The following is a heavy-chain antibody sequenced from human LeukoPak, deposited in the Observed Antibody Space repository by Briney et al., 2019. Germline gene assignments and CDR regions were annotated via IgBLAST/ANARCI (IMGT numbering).Heavy chain of an antibody. J-gene: IGHJ4*02. V-gene: IGHV1-2*06. D-gene: IGHD1-26*01. CDR3: ASQGWGSGSYRIDY. CDR1: GYTFTGYY. Sequence: ASVKVSCKASGYTFTGYYMYWVRQAPGQGLEWMGRINPNSGGTNYAQKFQGRVTMTRDTSISTACMELSRLRSDDTAVYYCASQGWGSGSYRIDYWGQGTLVTVSS. CDR2: INPNSGGT.